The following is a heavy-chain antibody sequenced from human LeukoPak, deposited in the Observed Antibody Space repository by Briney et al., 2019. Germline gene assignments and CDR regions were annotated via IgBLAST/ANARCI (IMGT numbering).Heavy chain of an antibody. CDR1: GYTFTGYY. Sequence: ASVKVSCKASGYTFTGYYMHWVRQAPGQGLEWMGWINPNSGGTNYAQKFQGRVTMTRDTSISTAYMELSRLRSDDTAVYYCARSYSSSWHFYFDLWGRGTLVTVSS. V-gene: IGHV1-2*02. CDR3: ARSYSSSWHFYFDL. CDR2: INPNSGGT. J-gene: IGHJ2*01. D-gene: IGHD6-13*01.